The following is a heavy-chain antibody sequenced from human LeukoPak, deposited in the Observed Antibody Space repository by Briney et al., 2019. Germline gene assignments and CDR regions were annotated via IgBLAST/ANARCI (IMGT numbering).Heavy chain of an antibody. J-gene: IGHJ3*02. Sequence: PGGSLRLSCAASGFTFSTYAMNWVRQAPGKGLEWVSHISGSGGGTYYADSVKGRFTISRDDAKNMLFLQMNSLRAEDTALYYCAKSPYSGAARRAFDIWGQGTIVTVSS. D-gene: IGHD6-6*01. CDR1: GFTFSTYA. CDR2: ISGSGGGT. CDR3: AKSPYSGAARRAFDI. V-gene: IGHV3-23*01.